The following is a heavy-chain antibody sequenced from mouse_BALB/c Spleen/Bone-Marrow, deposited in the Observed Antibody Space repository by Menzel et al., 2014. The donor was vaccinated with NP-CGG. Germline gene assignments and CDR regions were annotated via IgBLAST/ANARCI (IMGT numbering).Heavy chain of an antibody. Sequence: SGPELVKPGASVKISCKTSGYTFTDYTLHWVEQSHGKSLEWIGGVNPNIGGTTYNQKFKGKASLTVNKSSTTAYMELRSLTSEDSAVYYCARGRWYYWGQGTTLTVSS. CDR1: GYTFTDYT. CDR3: ARGRWYY. V-gene: IGHV1-22*01. D-gene: IGHD2-3*01. CDR2: VNPNIGGT. J-gene: IGHJ2*01.